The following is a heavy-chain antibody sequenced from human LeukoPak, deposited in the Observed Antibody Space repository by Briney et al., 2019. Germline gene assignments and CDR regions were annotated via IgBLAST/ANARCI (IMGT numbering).Heavy chain of an antibody. J-gene: IGHJ5*02. V-gene: IGHV3-30*04. CDR3: ASGGWLLWGWFDP. Sequence: GGSLRLSCAASGFTFSSYAMHWVRQAPGKGLEWVAVISYDGSNKYYADSVKGRFTISRDNSKNTLYLQMNSLRAEDTAVYYCASGGWLLWGWFDPWGQGTLVTDSS. CDR2: ISYDGSNK. D-gene: IGHD3-3*01. CDR1: GFTFSSYA.